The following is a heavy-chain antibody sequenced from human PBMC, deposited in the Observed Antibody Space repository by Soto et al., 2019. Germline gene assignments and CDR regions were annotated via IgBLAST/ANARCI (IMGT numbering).Heavy chain of an antibody. V-gene: IGHV2-5*02. J-gene: IGHJ4*02. Sequence: QITLKESGPTLVNPTQTLTLTCTFSGFSLTETGMGVGWIRQPPGKALEWLALIYWDDDKRYSPSLKRGLTISKDASKNQVVLTKTTVDAVDTATYYCAHRRSGYFDSWGQGTLVTVSS. CDR1: GFSLTETGMG. CDR2: IYWDDDK. CDR3: AHRRSGYFDS.